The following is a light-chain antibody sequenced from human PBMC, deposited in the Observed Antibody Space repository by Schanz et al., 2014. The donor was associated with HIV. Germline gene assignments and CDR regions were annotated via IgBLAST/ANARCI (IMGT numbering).Light chain of an antibody. V-gene: IGLV1-40*01. CDR2: GNN. J-gene: IGLJ2*01. CDR3: QSYDSSLRAVV. CDR1: SSNLGAGYD. Sequence: QSVLTQPPSVSGAPGQRVIISCTGSSSNLGAGYDVQWYQQLPGTAPKLLIYGNNNRPSGVPDRFSGSKSGTSASLAITGLQAEDEADYYCQSYDSSLRAVVFGGGTKLTVL.